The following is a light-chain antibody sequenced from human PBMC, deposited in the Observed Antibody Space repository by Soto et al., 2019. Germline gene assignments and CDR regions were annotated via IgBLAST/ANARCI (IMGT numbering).Light chain of an antibody. CDR3: QSYDSSLSGGV. J-gene: IGLJ3*02. Sequence: QSVLTPPPSVSGAPGQRVTISCTGSSSNIGAGYAVHWYQQLPGTAPKLLIHGHSNRPSGVPDRFSGSKSGTSASLAITGLQAEDAADYYCQSYDSSLSGGVFGGGTKLTV. V-gene: IGLV1-40*01. CDR1: SSNIGAGYA. CDR2: GHS.